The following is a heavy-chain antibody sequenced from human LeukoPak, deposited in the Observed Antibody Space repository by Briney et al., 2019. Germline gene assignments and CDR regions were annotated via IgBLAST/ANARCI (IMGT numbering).Heavy chain of an antibody. V-gene: IGHV1-2*02. CDR1: GYTFTGYY. CDR2: INPNSGGT. Sequence: ASVKVSCKASGYTFTGYYMHWVRQAPGQGLEWMGWINPNSGGTNYAQKFQGRVTITTDESTSTAYMELSSLRSEDTAVYYCARGGYSYGTDYYMDVWGKGTTVTVSS. CDR3: ARGGYSYGTDYYMDV. D-gene: IGHD5-18*01. J-gene: IGHJ6*03.